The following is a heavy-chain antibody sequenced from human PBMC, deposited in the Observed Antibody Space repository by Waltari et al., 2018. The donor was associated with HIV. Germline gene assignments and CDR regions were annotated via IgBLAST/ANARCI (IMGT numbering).Heavy chain of an antibody. CDR3: ARVLGAQWLVSYYFDY. Sequence: QVQLQESGPGLVKPSETLSLTCTVSGYSISSGYYWGWIRQPPGKGLEWIGSIYHSGSTYYNPSLKSRVTISVDTSKNQFSLKLSSVTAADTAVYYCARVLGAQWLVSYYFDYWGQGTLVTVSS. J-gene: IGHJ4*02. CDR2: IYHSGST. V-gene: IGHV4-38-2*02. D-gene: IGHD6-19*01. CDR1: GYSISSGYY.